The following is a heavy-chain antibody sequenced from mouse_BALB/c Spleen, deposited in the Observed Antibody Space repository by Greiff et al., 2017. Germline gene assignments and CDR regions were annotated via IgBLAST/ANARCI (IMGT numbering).Heavy chain of an antibody. CDR2: IYPGDGDT. D-gene: IGHD2-14*01. J-gene: IGHJ1*01. CDR3: ARWKYDWYFDV. Sequence: QVQLQQSGAELVRPGSSVKISCKASGYAFSSYWMNWVKQRPGQGLEWIGQIYPGDGDTNYTGKFKGKATLTADKSSSTAYMQLSSLTSEDSAVYFCARWKYDWYFDVWGAGTTVTVSS. V-gene: IGHV1-80*01. CDR1: GYAFSSYW.